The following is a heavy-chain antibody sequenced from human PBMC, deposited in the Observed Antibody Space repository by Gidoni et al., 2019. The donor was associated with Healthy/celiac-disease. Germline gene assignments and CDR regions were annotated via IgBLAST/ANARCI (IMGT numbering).Heavy chain of an antibody. CDR1: GGTFSSYA. CDR2: IIPIFGTA. CDR3: ARIGYYYDSSGYYSDWFDP. Sequence: QVQLVQSGAEVKKPGSSVKVSCKASGGTFSSYAISWVRPAPGQGLEWMGGIIPIFGTANYAQKFQGRVTITADESTSTAYMELSSLRSEDTAVYYCARIGYYYDSSGYYSDWFDPWGQGTLVTVSS. V-gene: IGHV1-69*01. J-gene: IGHJ5*02. D-gene: IGHD3-22*01.